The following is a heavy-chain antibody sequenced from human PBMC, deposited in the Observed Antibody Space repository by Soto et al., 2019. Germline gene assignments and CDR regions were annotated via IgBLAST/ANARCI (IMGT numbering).Heavy chain of an antibody. Sequence: SETLSLTCAVYGGSFSSYYWSWIRQPPGKGLEWIGEINHSGSTNYNPSLKSRVTISVDTSKNQFSLKLSSVTAADTAVYYCARRERLIVFWSGYYTGDYYYYYGMDVWGQGTTVTVSS. CDR2: INHSGST. CDR1: GGSFSSYY. J-gene: IGHJ6*02. D-gene: IGHD3-3*01. V-gene: IGHV4-34*01. CDR3: ARRERLIVFWSGYYTGDYYYYYGMDV.